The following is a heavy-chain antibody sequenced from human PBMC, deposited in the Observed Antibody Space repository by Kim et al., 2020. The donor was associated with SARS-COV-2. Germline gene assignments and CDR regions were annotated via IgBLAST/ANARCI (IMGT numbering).Heavy chain of an antibody. CDR2: FSYSGRP. CDR1: GASITSSRNF. D-gene: IGHD6-6*01. CDR3: ARRGDISVAARDS. Sequence: SETLSLTCTVSGASITSSRNFWDWIRQPPGKGLEWIGSFSYSGRPYYSPSLKSRLTISADSSKNHISLKLNSVTAADTALYYCARRGDISVAARDSWGQGTLVTVSS. J-gene: IGHJ4*02. V-gene: IGHV4-39*02.